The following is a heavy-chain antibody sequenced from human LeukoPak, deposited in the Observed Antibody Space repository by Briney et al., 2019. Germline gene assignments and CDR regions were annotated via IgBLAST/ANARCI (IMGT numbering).Heavy chain of an antibody. CDR1: GYTFTGYY. CDR3: ARAYSSGWHHQYFQH. Sequence: ASVKVSCKASGYTFTGYYMHWVRQAPGQGLEWMGWINPNSGGTNYAQKFQGRVTMTRDTSISTAYMELSRLRSDDTAVYYCARAYSSGWHHQYFQHWGQGTLVTVSS. D-gene: IGHD6-19*01. V-gene: IGHV1-2*02. CDR2: INPNSGGT. J-gene: IGHJ1*01.